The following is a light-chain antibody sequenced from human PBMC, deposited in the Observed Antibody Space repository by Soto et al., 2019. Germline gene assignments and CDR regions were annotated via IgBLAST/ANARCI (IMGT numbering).Light chain of an antibody. Sequence: EIVLTHSPARLALAPGVRGMLSCNPKQSVGTFFASYQQKHGQAPRLLIYDASNRATGIPPRFSGSGSGTDFTLTISSLEPEDFAVYYCQQCNNWPQWKFGQGTKVDIK. CDR3: QQCNNWPQWK. CDR2: DAS. J-gene: IGKJ1*01. V-gene: IGKV3-11*01. CDR1: QSVGTF.